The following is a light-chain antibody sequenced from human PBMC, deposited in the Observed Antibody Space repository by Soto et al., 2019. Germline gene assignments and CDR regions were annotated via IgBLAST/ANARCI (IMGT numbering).Light chain of an antibody. V-gene: IGKV1-9*01. Sequence: IQLTQSPSSLSASVGDRVTITCLASQGISSYLAWYQQKPGKAPKLLIYAASTLQSGVPSRFSGSGSGTDFTLTISSLQPEEFAAYYCQQLNSYPRTFGQGTKLEIK. J-gene: IGKJ2*01. CDR2: AAS. CDR1: QGISSY. CDR3: QQLNSYPRT.